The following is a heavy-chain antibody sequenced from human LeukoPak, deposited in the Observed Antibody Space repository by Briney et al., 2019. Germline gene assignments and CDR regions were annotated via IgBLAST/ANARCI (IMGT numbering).Heavy chain of an antibody. D-gene: IGHD1-26*01. CDR3: ASGSSGTYYYFDY. J-gene: IGHJ4*02. CDR2: ISSSSSYI. Sequence: PGGSLRLSCAASGFTFSSYSMNWVRQAPGKGLEWVSSISSSSSYIYYADSVKGRFTISRDNTKSSLYLQMNSQRAQDTAVYYCASGSSGTYYYFDYWGQGTLVTVSS. V-gene: IGHV3-21*01. CDR1: GFTFSSYS.